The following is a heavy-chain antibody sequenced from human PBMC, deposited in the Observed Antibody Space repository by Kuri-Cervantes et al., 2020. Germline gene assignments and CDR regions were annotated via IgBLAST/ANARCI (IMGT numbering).Heavy chain of an antibody. V-gene: IGHV3-7*03. Sequence: GESLKISCAASGFTFSSYWMSWVRQAPGKGLEWVANIKQDGSEKYYVDSVKGRFTISRDNAKNSLYLQMNSLRAEDTAVYYCAKGESFTVVIPFDPWGQGTRVTVSS. CDR2: IKQDGSEK. CDR3: AKGESFTVVIPFDP. CDR1: GFTFSSYW. D-gene: IGHD3-22*01. J-gene: IGHJ5*02.